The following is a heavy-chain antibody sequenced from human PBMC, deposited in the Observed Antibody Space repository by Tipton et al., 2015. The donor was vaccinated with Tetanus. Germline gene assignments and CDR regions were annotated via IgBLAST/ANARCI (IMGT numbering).Heavy chain of an antibody. V-gene: IGHV4-34*01. J-gene: IGHJ4*02. D-gene: IGHD3-3*01. CDR2: ITPRGSS. Sequence: TLSLTCAVSGGSLSGHFWSWVRQPPGKGLEWIGEITPRGSSSYNPSLKSRVTISGDTSKNHFSLNLTSVTAADTAFYYCARGNNDFPKKGPFDYWGQGTLVTVSA. CDR3: ARGNNDFPKKGPFDY. CDR1: GGSLSGHF.